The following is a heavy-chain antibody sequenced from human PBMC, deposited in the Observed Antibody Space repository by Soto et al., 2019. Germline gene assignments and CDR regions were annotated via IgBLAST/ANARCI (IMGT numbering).Heavy chain of an antibody. CDR1: GFTFSESA. CDR3: AKGWGVSTSCPSQFEY. CDR2: ITKSGSNT. Sequence: EVQLLESGGGLVQPGGSLRLSCAASGFTFSESAMGWVRQAPGKGLEWVSGITKSGSNTYYPDSVRGRFTIARDNSQDTLYLQLNSLRAEDTAVYYCAKGWGVSTSCPSQFEYWGQGTLVTVSS. D-gene: IGHD2-2*01. J-gene: IGHJ4*02. V-gene: IGHV3-23*01.